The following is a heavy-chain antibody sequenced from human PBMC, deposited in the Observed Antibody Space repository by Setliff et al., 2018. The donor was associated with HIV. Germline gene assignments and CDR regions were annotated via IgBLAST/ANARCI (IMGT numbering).Heavy chain of an antibody. CDR3: ARDLRYFDWSLRRPSHDAFDF. D-gene: IGHD3-9*01. J-gene: IGHJ3*01. CDR2: IYHSGIT. V-gene: IGHV4-30-4*08. Sequence: SETLSLTCTVSGGSISSGDYSWNWMRQTPGKGLEWIGYIYHSGITSYNQSLKSRFIMLIDTSQNQFSLKVNSVTAADTAVYYCARDLRYFDWSLRRPSHDAFDFWGQGTMVTVSS. CDR1: GGSISSGDYS.